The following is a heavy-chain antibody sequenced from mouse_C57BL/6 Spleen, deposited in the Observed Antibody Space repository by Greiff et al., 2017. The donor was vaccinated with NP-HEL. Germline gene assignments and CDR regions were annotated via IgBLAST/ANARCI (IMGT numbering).Heavy chain of an antibody. CDR2: INPSNGGT. D-gene: IGHD1-1*01. J-gene: IGHJ4*01. CDR1: GYTFTDYN. V-gene: IGHV1-18*01. CDR3: ARGHYYGSLYAMDY. Sequence: EVQLQQSGPELVKPGASVKMSCKASGYTFTDYNMHWVKQSHGKSLEWIGNINPSNGGTNYNEKFKSKATLTVDKSSSTAYMQLSSLTSEDSAVYYCARGHYYGSLYAMDYWGQGTSVTVSS.